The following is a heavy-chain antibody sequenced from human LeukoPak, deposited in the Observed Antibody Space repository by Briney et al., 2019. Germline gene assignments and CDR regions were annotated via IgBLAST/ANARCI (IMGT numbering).Heavy chain of an antibody. V-gene: IGHV1-18*01. D-gene: IGHD2-15*01. Sequence: ASVKVSCKASGYTFTSYGISWVRQAPGQGLEWMGWISGYNGNTKNAQKLQGRVTMTTDTSTSTAYMELRSLRSDDTAVYYCARASFIVVVVAATGGEIDYWGQGTLVTVSS. CDR1: GYTFTSYG. CDR2: ISGYNGNT. J-gene: IGHJ4*02. CDR3: ARASFIVVVVAATGGEIDY.